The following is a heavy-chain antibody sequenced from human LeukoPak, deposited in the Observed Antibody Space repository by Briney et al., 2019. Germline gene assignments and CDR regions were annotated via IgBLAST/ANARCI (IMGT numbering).Heavy chain of an antibody. CDR2: IIPIFGTA. D-gene: IGHD2-2*01. V-gene: IGHV1-69*01. CDR3: ARSRYCSSTSCYVDYYYGMDV. Sequence: SVKVSCKASGGTFSSYAISWVRQAPGQGLEWMGGIIPIFGTANYAQKFQGRVTITADVSTSTAYMELSSLRSEDTAVYYCARSRYCSSTSCYVDYYYGMDVWGKGTTVTVSS. CDR1: GGTFSSYA. J-gene: IGHJ6*04.